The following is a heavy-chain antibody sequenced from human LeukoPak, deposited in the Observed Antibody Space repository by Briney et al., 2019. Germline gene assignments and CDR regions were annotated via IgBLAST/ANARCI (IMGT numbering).Heavy chain of an antibody. Sequence: ASVKVSCKASGYTFTSYGISWVRQAPGQGLEWMGWISAYNGNTNYAQKLQGRVTMTTDTSTSTAYMELRSLRSDDTAVYYCASAPLWFGELYAFDIWGQGTMVTVSS. D-gene: IGHD3-10*01. CDR3: ASAPLWFGELYAFDI. CDR1: GYTFTSYG. V-gene: IGHV1-18*04. J-gene: IGHJ3*02. CDR2: ISAYNGNT.